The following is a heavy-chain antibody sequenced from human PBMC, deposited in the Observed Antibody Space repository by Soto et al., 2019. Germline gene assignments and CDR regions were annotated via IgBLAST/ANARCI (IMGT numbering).Heavy chain of an antibody. CDR1: GGSISSSSYY. J-gene: IGHJ4*02. Sequence: SETLSLTCTVSGGSISSSSYYWGWIRQPPGKGLEWIGSIYYSGSTYYNPSLKSRVTISVDTSKNQFSLKLSSVTAADTAVYYCARKTIFGVVISEAPDYWGPGTLVTVSS. V-gene: IGHV4-39*01. CDR2: IYYSGST. CDR3: ARKTIFGVVISEAPDY. D-gene: IGHD3-3*01.